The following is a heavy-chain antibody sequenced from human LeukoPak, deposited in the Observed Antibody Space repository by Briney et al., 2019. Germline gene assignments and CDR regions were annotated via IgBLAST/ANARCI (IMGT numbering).Heavy chain of an antibody. J-gene: IGHJ4*02. CDR2: IYYSGST. CDR3: ARARRPTYYFDY. CDR1: GGSISSGGYY. V-gene: IGHV4-31*03. Sequence: PSETLSLTCTVSGGSISSGGYYWSWIRQHPGKGLEWIGYIYYSGSTYYNPSLKSRVTISVATSKNQFSLKLSSVTAADTAVYYCARARRPTYYFDYWGQGTLVTVSS.